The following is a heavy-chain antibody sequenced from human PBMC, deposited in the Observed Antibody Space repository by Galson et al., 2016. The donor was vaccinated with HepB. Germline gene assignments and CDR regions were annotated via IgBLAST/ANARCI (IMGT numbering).Heavy chain of an antibody. V-gene: IGHV3-33*01. Sequence: SLRLSCAASGFTFSSLGMRWVRQAPGKGLEWVAVIWYDGSNKYYADSVKGRFTISRDNSKNTLYLQMNSLRAEDTAVHYCARDAFYDTSGLVWHFDYWGQGTLVTVSS. CDR2: IWYDGSNK. D-gene: IGHD3-22*01. CDR3: ARDAFYDTSGLVWHFDY. CDR1: GFTFSSLG. J-gene: IGHJ4*02.